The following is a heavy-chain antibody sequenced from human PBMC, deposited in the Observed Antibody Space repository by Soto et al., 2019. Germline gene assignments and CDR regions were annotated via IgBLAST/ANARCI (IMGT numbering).Heavy chain of an antibody. CDR2: ISSRSNFI. CDR1: GFIFGNYS. J-gene: IGHJ6*02. V-gene: IGHV3-21*01. D-gene: IGHD3-10*01. CDR3: ARVQKLYVNSVYYYGMDV. Sequence: EVQLVESGGGLVRPGGSLRLSCEASGFIFGNYSMNWVRQAPGKGLEWVSSISSRSNFIYYADSLRGRVTISRDNTQNSLPLQMNRLRVEDTAIYYCARVQKLYVNSVYYYGMDVWGQGTTVTVSS.